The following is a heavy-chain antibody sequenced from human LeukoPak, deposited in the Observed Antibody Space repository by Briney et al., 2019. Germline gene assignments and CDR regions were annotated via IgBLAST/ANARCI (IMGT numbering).Heavy chain of an antibody. CDR3: ARGGNALDY. Sequence: MTSETLSLTCTVSGGSISSYYWSWIRQPPGKGLDWIGSFYYTGSTNYNPSLRSRVTISLDTSKNQISPRLSSVTAADTAVYYCARGGNALDYWGQGTLLTVSS. D-gene: IGHD4-23*01. V-gene: IGHV4-59*01. J-gene: IGHJ4*02. CDR1: GGSISSYY. CDR2: FYYTGST.